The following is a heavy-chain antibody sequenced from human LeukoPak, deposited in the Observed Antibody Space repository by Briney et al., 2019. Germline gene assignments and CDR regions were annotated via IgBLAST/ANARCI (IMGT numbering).Heavy chain of an antibody. J-gene: IGHJ4*02. D-gene: IGHD6-19*01. V-gene: IGHV4-59*01. CDR3: ASSRSSSGWSLIDY. CDR2: IYYSGST. CDR1: GGSINSYY. Sequence: KASETLSLTCTVSGGSINSYYWSWIRQPPGKGLEWVGYIYYSGSTNYKPSLKRRVTISVDTSKNQFSLKVSSVTAADTVVYYCASSRSSSGWSLIDYWGQGALVTVSS.